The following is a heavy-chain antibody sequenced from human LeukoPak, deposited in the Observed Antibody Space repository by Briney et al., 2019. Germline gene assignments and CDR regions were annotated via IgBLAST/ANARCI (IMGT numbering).Heavy chain of an antibody. V-gene: IGHV1-18*01. J-gene: IGHJ4*02. CDR1: GYTFTSYG. D-gene: IGHD2-21*02. CDR2: ISAYNVNT. CDR3: ARDRLFGTSGDCYS. Sequence: ASLKVSCKASGYTFTSYGISWVRQAPGQGLEWMGWISAYNVNTNYAQKLQGRVTMTTDTSTSTVYMELRSLRSDDTAVYYCARDRLFGTSGDCYSWGPGTLVSVSS.